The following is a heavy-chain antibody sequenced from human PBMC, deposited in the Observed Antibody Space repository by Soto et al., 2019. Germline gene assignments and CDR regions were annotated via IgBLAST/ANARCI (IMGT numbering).Heavy chain of an antibody. V-gene: IGHV4-39*01. CDR1: GGSISSSSYY. D-gene: IGHD2-15*01. CDR3: ARQLEYCSGGSCYPGVWFDP. CDR2: IYYSGST. Sequence: QLQLQESGPGLVKPSETLSLTCTVSGGSISSSSYYWGWIRQPPGKGLEWIGSIYYSGSTYYNPFLKSRVTISVDTSKNQFSLKLSSVTAADTAVYYCARQLEYCSGGSCYPGVWFDPWGQGTLVTVSS. J-gene: IGHJ5*02.